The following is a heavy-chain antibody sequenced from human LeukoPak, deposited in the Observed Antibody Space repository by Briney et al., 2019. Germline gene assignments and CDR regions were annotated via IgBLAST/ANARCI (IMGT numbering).Heavy chain of an antibody. V-gene: IGHV3-23*01. D-gene: IGHD3-9*01. CDR2: ISRSGDRT. Sequence: GGSLRLSCADSGFTFSSYAMNWVRQAPGKGLEWVSFISRSGDRTYYADSVKGRFTISRDNSKNTLYLQMNSLRAEDTAVYYCARQYSDILTGYHRGELYWYFDLWGRGTLVTVSS. CDR3: ARQYSDILTGYHRGELYWYFDL. CDR1: GFTFSSYA. J-gene: IGHJ2*01.